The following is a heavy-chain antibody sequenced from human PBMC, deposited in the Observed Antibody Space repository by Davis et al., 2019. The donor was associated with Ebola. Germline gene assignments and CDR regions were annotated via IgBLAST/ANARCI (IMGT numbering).Heavy chain of an antibody. CDR1: GGSISGYY. D-gene: IGHD2-2*01. CDR2: INHSGST. J-gene: IGHJ5*02. V-gene: IGHV4-34*01. CDR3: ARVKYQLLLVTWP. Sequence: SETLSLTCTVSGGSISGYYWSWIRQPPGKGLEWIEEINHSGSTNYNPSLKSRVTISVDTSKNQFSLKLSSVTAADTAVYYCARVKYQLLLVTWPWGQGTLVTVSS.